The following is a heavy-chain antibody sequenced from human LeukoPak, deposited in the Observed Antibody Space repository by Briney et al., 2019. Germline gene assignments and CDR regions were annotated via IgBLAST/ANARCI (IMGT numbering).Heavy chain of an antibody. Sequence: ASVKVSCKASGYTFTSYGISWVRQAPGQGLEWMGWISAYNGNTNYAQKLQGRVTMTTDTSTSTAYMELRSLRSDDTAVYYCARGDIVVVPAALGYWGQGTLVTVSS. CDR1: GYTFTSYG. CDR3: ARGDIVVVPAALGY. CDR2: ISAYNGNT. J-gene: IGHJ4*02. D-gene: IGHD2-2*01. V-gene: IGHV1-18*01.